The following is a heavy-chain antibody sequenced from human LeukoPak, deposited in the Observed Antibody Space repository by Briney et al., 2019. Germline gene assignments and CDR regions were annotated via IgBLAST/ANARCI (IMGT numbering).Heavy chain of an antibody. CDR2: ISGDGVST. D-gene: IGHD4-17*01. V-gene: IGHV3-23*01. CDR3: ARDNGEEGYYYYMDV. Sequence: GGTLRLSCAASGFTFSSYGMSWVRQAPGKGLEWVSAISGDGVSTYYADSVKGRFTISRDNAKNSLYLQMNSLRAEDTAVYYCARDNGEEGYYYYMDVWGKGTTVTVSS. CDR1: GFTFSSYG. J-gene: IGHJ6*03.